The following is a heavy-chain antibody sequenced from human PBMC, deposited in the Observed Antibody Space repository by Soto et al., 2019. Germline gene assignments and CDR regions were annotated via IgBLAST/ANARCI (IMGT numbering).Heavy chain of an antibody. Sequence: SETLSLTCAVYGGSFSGYYWSWIRQPPGKGPEWIGEINHSGSTNYNPSLKSRVTISVDTSKNQFSLKLSSVTAADTAVYYCARIKLWFGEHVPYYYYYGMDVWGQGTTVTVSS. J-gene: IGHJ6*02. D-gene: IGHD3-10*01. V-gene: IGHV4-34*01. CDR1: GGSFSGYY. CDR3: ARIKLWFGEHVPYYYYYGMDV. CDR2: INHSGST.